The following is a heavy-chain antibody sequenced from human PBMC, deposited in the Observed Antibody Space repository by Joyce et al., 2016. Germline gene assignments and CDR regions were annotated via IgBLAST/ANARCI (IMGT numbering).Heavy chain of an antibody. CDR3: TKDLPDFTYVWTADY. D-gene: IGHD3/OR15-3a*01. V-gene: IGHV3-23*01. CDR1: GFTFSTTP. CDR2: IRGRDTTT. J-gene: IGHJ4*02. Sequence: EVQLMESGGGLVQPGGSLTLSCAASGFTFSTTPMSWVRQAPGKGLELVSSIRGRDTTTYYAASVKGRFTISRDTSRDTLYLQIHSLRAEDTAIYYCTKDLPDFTYVWTADYWGQGALVTVSS.